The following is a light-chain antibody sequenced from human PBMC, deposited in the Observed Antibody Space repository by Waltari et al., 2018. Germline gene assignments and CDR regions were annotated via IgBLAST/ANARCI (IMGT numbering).Light chain of an antibody. CDR3: QSADSSGTGV. CDR1: AMPKQY. CDR2: KDS. V-gene: IGLV3-25*02. J-gene: IGLJ2*01. Sequence: SYVLQQSPSVSVSPGQTARITCTGDAMPKQYAYWYQQKPGQPPGLVIYKDSARPSGIPERFSGSSSGTTVTLTISGVQAEDEADYYCQSADSSGTGVFGGGTKLTVL.